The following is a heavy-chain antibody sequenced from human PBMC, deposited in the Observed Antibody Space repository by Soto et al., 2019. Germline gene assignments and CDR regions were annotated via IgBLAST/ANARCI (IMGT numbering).Heavy chain of an antibody. D-gene: IGHD2-2*01. V-gene: IGHV1-3*01. CDR2: INAGNGNT. CDR3: ARDLGLIVVVPYMDV. J-gene: IGHJ6*03. CDR1: VYTFTSYA. Sequence: ASVKVSCKASVYTFTSYAMHWVRQAPGQRLEWMGWINAGNGNTKYSQKFQGRVTITRDTSASTAYMELSSLRSEDTAVYYCARDLGLIVVVPYMDVWGKGTTVTVSS.